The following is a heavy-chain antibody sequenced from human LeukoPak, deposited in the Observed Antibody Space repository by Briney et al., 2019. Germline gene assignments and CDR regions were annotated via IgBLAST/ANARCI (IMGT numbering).Heavy chain of an antibody. V-gene: IGHV1-8*03. D-gene: IGHD4-17*01. CDR2: INPNSGNT. J-gene: IGHJ6*03. Sequence: ASVEVSCKASGYTFTGYYMHWVRQAPGQGLEWMGWINPNSGNTGYAQKFQGRVTITRNTSISTAYMELSSLRSEDTAVYYCARGLRYLPPYYYYYYMDVWGKGTTVTVSS. CDR1: GYTFTGYY. CDR3: ARGLRYLPPYYYYYYMDV.